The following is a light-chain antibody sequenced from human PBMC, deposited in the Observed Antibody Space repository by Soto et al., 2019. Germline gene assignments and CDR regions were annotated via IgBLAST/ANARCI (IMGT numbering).Light chain of an antibody. CDR2: AAS. J-gene: IGKJ2*01. Sequence: DIQMTQSPSSVSASVGARVSITCRGSQYISSWLAWYQQKTWKAPQLLIYAASTLQSGVPSRFSGSGSGTDFPLTISSLQPEDFATYYCLQSNSFPHTFGQGTKLEIK. V-gene: IGKV1-12*01. CDR3: LQSNSFPHT. CDR1: QYISSW.